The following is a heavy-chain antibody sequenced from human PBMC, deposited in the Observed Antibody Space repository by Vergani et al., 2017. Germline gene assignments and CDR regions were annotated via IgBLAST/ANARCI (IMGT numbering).Heavy chain of an antibody. D-gene: IGHD2-15*01. V-gene: IGHV3-11*05. Sequence: QVQLVESGGGLVKPGGSLRLSCAASGFTFSDYYMSWIRQAPGKGLEWVSYISSSSSYTNYADSVKCRFTISRDNAKNSLYLQMNSLRAEDTAVYYCARDGVVVAAPQGWGQGTLVTVSS. CDR3: ARDGVVVAAPQG. J-gene: IGHJ4*02. CDR1: GFTFSDYY. CDR2: ISSSSSYT.